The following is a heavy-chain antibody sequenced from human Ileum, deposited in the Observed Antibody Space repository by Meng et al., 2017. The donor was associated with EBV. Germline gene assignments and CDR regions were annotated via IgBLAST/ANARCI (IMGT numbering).Heavy chain of an antibody. V-gene: IGHV2-5*01. J-gene: IGHJ5*01. CDR2: IYGQGDK. D-gene: IGHD6-13*01. CDR1: GFSLSTSGVG. Sequence: QIPLQESAPTVVQPTQTLTLTCTFSGFSLSTSGVGVGWIRQPPGKALEWLAMIYGQGDKHYSPSLTSRLTITKDTSKNQVVLTMTNMDSVDTATYYCALRPRQLLRGWFDSWGQGALVTVSS. CDR3: ALRPRQLLRGWFDS.